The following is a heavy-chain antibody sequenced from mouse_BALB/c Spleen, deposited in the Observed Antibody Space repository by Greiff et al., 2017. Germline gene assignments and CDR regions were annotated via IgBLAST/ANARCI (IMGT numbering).Heavy chain of an antibody. Sequence: EVMLVESGGGLVQPGGSLKLSCAASGFTFSSYGMSWVRQTPDKRLELVATINSNGGSTYYPDSVKGRFTISRDNAKNTLYLQMSSLKSEDTAMYYCARDDYHAMDYWGQGTSVTVSS. J-gene: IGHJ4*01. V-gene: IGHV5-6-3*01. CDR3: ARDDYHAMDY. CDR2: INSNGGST. CDR1: GFTFSSYG. D-gene: IGHD2-13*01.